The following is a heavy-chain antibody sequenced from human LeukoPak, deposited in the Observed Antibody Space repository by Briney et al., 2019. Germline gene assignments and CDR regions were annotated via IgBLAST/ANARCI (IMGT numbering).Heavy chain of an antibody. Sequence: SETLSLTCTVSGGSISNYYWNWIRQSPGKGLEWLGNIQYSVSTSYNPSLKSRLTISLDTSKHQFPRNLKSMTSAPTTLLYFTSNYDILDAFHIWGQGTMVTVSS. CDR2: IQYSVST. J-gene: IGHJ3*02. CDR1: GGSISNYY. V-gene: IGHV4-59*01. CDR3: TSNYDILDAFHI. D-gene: IGHD3-9*01.